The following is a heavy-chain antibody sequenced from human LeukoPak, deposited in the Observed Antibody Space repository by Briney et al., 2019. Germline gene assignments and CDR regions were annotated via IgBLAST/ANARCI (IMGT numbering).Heavy chain of an antibody. CDR3: TMRGGYSSPFDY. V-gene: IGHV3-74*01. D-gene: IGHD2-21*01. CDR1: GITLSSYW. J-gene: IGHJ4*02. CDR2: INTDASFV. Sequence: PGGSLRLSCAASGITLSSYWMHWVRQAPGKGLVWISRINTDASFVTYADSVKGRFTISRDSAKNTLYLQMNSLRAEDTAVYFCTMRGGYSSPFDYWGQGALVTVSS.